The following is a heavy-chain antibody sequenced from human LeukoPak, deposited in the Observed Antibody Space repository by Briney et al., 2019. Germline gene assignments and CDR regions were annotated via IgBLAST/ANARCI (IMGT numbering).Heavy chain of an antibody. CDR3: ASGIAVAGTYYYYYMDV. J-gene: IGHJ6*03. Sequence: PGGSLRLSCAASGFTFSNAWMSWVRQAPGKGLEWVSSIGSSSSYISYTDSVKGRFTISRDNAKNSLYLQMNSLRAEDTAVYYCASGIAVAGTYYYYYMDVWGKGTTVTVSS. CDR1: GFTFSNAW. V-gene: IGHV3-21*01. D-gene: IGHD6-19*01. CDR2: IGSSSSYI.